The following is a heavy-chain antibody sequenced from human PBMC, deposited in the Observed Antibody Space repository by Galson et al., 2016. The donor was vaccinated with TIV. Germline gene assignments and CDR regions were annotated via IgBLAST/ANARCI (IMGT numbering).Heavy chain of an antibody. CDR2: IWYDGTNK. J-gene: IGHJ4*02. CDR3: AGDRGNRGIIDY. D-gene: IGHD1-14*01. Sequence: SLRLSCAASGFTFSNFVMHWVRQAPGRGLEWVALIWYDGTNKYYENSVKGRFTISRDNSKNSLYLQMSSLRVEDMGVYYCAGDRGNRGIIDYWGQGALVTVSS. CDR1: GFTFSNFV. V-gene: IGHV3-33*01.